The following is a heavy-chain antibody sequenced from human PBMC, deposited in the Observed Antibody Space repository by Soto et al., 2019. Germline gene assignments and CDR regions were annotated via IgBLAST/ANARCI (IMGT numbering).Heavy chain of an antibody. CDR3: ERFGGYGMDV. V-gene: IGHV4-38-2*02. Sequence: SETLSLTCTVSGDSISSGYYWGWILRPPGKGLEEMVRLYHSGGTYNNQSLKSRVAISVDASKKHVSLKMSSVTAADTAVYYCERFGGYGMDVWGQGTTVTVSS. CDR2: LYHSGGT. D-gene: IGHD3-10*01. CDR1: GDSISSGYY. J-gene: IGHJ6*02.